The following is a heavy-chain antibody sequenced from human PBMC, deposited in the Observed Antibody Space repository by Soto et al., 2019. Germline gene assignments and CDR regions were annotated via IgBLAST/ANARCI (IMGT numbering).Heavy chain of an antibody. CDR1: GGSFSGYY. CDR3: ARAKANRGFDP. V-gene: IGHV4-34*01. J-gene: IGHJ5*02. CDR2: INHSGST. Sequence: QVQVQQWGAGLLKPSETLSLPCAVYGGSFSGYYWSWIRQPPGKGLEWIGEINHSGSTNYNPSRKSXXTXAXXTSKNQVSLKLSSVTGADTAVYYCARAKANRGFDPWGQGTLVTVSS.